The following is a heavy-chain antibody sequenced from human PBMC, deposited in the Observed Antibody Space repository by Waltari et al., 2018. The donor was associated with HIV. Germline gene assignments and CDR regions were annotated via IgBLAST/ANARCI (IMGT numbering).Heavy chain of an antibody. D-gene: IGHD2-2*01. CDR2: INPNSGAT. Sequence: QVQLVQSGAVVKKPGAAVKLSRTASGYTSTGNYIHWGRQAPGQGLEWMGWINPNSGATNYAQKFQGRVTMTRDTSISTAYMELNSLRSHDTAVYYCARPLPYCSTSSCPYFDPWGQGTLVTVSS. CDR3: ARPLPYCSTSSCPYFDP. V-gene: IGHV1-2*02. CDR1: GYTSTGNY. J-gene: IGHJ5*02.